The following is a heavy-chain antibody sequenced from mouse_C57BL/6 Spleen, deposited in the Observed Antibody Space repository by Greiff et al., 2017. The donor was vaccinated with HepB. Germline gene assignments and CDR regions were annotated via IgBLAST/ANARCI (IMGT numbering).Heavy chain of an antibody. CDR3: ARLFTIPGAMDY. Sequence: VQLQQSGAELVKPGASVKMSCKASGYTFTSYWITWVKQRPGQGLEWIGDIYPGSGSTNYNEKFKSKATLTVDTSSSTAYMQLSSLTSEDSAVYYCARLFTIPGAMDYWGQGTSVTVSS. V-gene: IGHV1-55*01. CDR2: IYPGSGST. CDR1: GYTFTSYW. D-gene: IGHD1-1*02. J-gene: IGHJ4*01.